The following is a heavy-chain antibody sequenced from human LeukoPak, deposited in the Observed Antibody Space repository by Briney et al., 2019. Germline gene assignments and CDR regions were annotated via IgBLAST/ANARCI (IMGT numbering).Heavy chain of an antibody. V-gene: IGHV1-8*01. D-gene: IGHD3-10*01. Sequence: ASVKVSCKACGYTFTNYDINWVRQATGQGLEWMGWMNPNSGNTGFAQKFQGRVTVTRNTSISTAYMELSSLRSEDTAVYYCARAHYYGYMDVWGKGTTVTVSS. CDR2: MNPNSGNT. J-gene: IGHJ6*03. CDR1: GYTFTNYD. CDR3: ARAHYYGYMDV.